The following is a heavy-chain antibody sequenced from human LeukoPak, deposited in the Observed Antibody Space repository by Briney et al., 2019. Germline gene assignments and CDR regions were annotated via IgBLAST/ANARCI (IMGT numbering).Heavy chain of an antibody. CDR2: LSDSAVSS. CDR3: AKAPDSSGFPSYFDS. V-gene: IGHV3-23*01. Sequence: GGSLRLSCAVSGFTFSTFAMNWVRQAPGKGLEWASSLSDSAVSSYYADSVKGRFTISRDNSKNTLYLQMNSLRAEDTATYYCAKAPDSSGFPSYFDSWGQGTLVAVSS. J-gene: IGHJ4*02. CDR1: GFTFSTFA. D-gene: IGHD3-22*01.